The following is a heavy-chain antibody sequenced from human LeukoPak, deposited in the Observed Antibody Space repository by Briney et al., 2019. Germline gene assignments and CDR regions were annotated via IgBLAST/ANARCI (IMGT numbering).Heavy chain of an antibody. CDR2: ISSDGSST. D-gene: IGHD6-13*01. Sequence: GGSLRLSCAASGYTFSSYWMHWVRQAPGKGLVWVSRISSDGSSTTYADSVKGRFTISRDNAKNTLYLQMNSLRAEDTAVYYCGRGGKVEQLVLARWGQGSLVTVSS. CDR1: GYTFSSYW. CDR3: GRGGKVEQLVLAR. V-gene: IGHV3-74*01. J-gene: IGHJ4*02.